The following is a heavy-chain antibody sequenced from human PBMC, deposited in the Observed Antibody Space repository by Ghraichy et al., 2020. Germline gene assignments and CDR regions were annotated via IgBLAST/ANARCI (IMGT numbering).Heavy chain of an antibody. J-gene: IGHJ6*02. D-gene: IGHD1-26*01. V-gene: IGHV1-18*01. Sequence: ASVKVSCKASGYTFTSYGISWVRQAPGQGLEWMGWISAYNGNTNYAQKLQGRVTMTTDTSTSTAYMELRSLRSDDTVVYYCARDTGSGSYFSLYYYYGMDVWGQGTTVTVSS. CDR2: ISAYNGNT. CDR3: ARDTGSGSYFSLYYYYGMDV. CDR1: GYTFTSYG.